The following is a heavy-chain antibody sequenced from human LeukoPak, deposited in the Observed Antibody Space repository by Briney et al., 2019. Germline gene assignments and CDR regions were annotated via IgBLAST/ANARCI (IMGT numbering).Heavy chain of an antibody. J-gene: IGHJ4*02. CDR1: GYTCTSYG. CDR2: ISAYNGNT. Sequence: ASVKVSCKASGYTCTSYGISWVRQAPGQGLEWMGWISAYNGNTNDAQKLQGRVTMITDTSTSTDYMELRSLRSDDTAVYYCARRTSSNNFDYWGQGTLVTVSS. D-gene: IGHD6-13*01. CDR3: ARRTSSNNFDY. V-gene: IGHV1-18*01.